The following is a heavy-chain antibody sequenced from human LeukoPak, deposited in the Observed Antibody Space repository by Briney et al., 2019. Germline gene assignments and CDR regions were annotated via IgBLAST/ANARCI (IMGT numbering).Heavy chain of an antibody. Sequence: PGGSLRLSCAASGFTFSSYAMSWVRQAPGKGLEWVSAISGSGGSTYYADSVKGRFTISRDNSKNTLYLQMNSLRAEDTAVYYCARGEYSSSWSRDYYYYMDVWGKGTTVTVSS. V-gene: IGHV3-23*01. CDR1: GFTFSSYA. J-gene: IGHJ6*03. CDR2: ISGSGGST. D-gene: IGHD6-13*01. CDR3: ARGEYSSSWSRDYYYYMDV.